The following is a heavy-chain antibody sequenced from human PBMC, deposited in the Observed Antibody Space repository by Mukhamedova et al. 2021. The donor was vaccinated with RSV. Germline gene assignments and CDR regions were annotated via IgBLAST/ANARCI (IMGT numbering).Heavy chain of an antibody. D-gene: IGHD4-11*01. V-gene: IGHV3-21*01. CDR3: AREWEYSTPYDAFDI. J-gene: IGHJ3*02. Sequence: VSSISASSSYIYYADSVKGRFTISRDNAKNSLYLQMNSLRAEDTALYYCAREWEYSTPYDAFDIWGLGTMVTVSS. CDR2: ISASSSYI.